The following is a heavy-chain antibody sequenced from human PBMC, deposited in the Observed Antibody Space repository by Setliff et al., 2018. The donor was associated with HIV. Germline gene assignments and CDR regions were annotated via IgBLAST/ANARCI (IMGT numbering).Heavy chain of an antibody. J-gene: IGHJ6*03. CDR3: ARGPRPVDVDYYYMDV. V-gene: IGHV4-4*09. CDR2: IYSSGST. CDR1: GGSISSYY. Sequence: PSETLSLTCTVFGGSISSYYWSWIRQPPGKGLEWIGTIYSSGSTNYNPSLKSRVTITVDTSKNQFSLKRTSVTAADTAVYYCARGPRPVDVDYYYMDVWGKGTTVTVSS.